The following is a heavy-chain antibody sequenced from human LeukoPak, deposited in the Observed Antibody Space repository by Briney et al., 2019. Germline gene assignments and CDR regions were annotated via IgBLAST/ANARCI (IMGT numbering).Heavy chain of an antibody. CDR3: ARATRITMIVVVISPPYYFDY. CDR1: GFTFSSYW. J-gene: IGHJ4*02. D-gene: IGHD3-22*01. CDR2: IKQDGSEK. Sequence: SGRSLRLSCAASGFTFSSYWMSWVRQAPGKGLEWVANIKQDGSEKYYVDSVKGRFTISRDNAKNSLYLQMNSLRAEDTAVYYCARATRITMIVVVISPPYYFDYWGQGTLVTVSS. V-gene: IGHV3-7*01.